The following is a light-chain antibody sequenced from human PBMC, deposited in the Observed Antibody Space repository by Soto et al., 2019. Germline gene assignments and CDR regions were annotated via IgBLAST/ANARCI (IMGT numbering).Light chain of an antibody. CDR1: QSVRSS. CDR2: DTS. Sequence: EIVLTQSPATLSLSPGERATLSCRASQSVRSSLAWYQQRPGQAPRLLIYDTSNRATGIPARFSGSGSGTDFTLTIGNLEPEDFAVYYCQQRSTWPRLTFGGGTKVEIK. CDR3: QQRSTWPRLT. J-gene: IGKJ4*01. V-gene: IGKV3-11*01.